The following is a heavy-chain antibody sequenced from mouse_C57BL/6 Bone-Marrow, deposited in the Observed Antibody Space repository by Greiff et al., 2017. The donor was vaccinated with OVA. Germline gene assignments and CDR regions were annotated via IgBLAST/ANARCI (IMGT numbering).Heavy chain of an antibody. D-gene: IGHD5-5*01. CDR1: GFTFTDYY. V-gene: IGHV7-3*01. CDR3: ARYNYPYYFDD. J-gene: IGHJ2*01. Sequence: EVKLVESGGGLVQPGGSLSLSCAASGFTFTDYYMSWVRQPPGKALEWLGFIRNKANGYTTEYSASVQGRFTISRDNSQSILYLQMNALRAEYSATYYCARYNYPYYFDDWGQGTTLTVSS. CDR2: IRNKANGYTT.